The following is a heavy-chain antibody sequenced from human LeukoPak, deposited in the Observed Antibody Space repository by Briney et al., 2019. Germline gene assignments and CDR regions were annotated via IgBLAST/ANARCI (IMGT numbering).Heavy chain of an antibody. J-gene: IGHJ4*02. CDR2: IYYSGST. CDR3: TAGRSDYFDF. V-gene: IGHV4-39*01. Sequence: PSETLSLTCTVSGGSISSSSYYWGWLRQPPGKGLEWVGSIYYSGSTYYNPSLKSRVTISVDTSKNQFSLKLSSVTAADTAVYYCTAGRSDYFDFWGQGTLVTVSS. D-gene: IGHD6-25*01. CDR1: GGSISSSSYY.